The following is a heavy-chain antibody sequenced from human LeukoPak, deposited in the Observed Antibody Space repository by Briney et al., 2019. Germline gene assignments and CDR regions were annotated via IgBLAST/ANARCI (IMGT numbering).Heavy chain of an antibody. CDR3: AEVRGYYDSSGYYYGVFDY. V-gene: IGHV4-4*07. CDR2: IYTSGST. CDR1: GGSISSYY. D-gene: IGHD3-22*01. Sequence: PSETLSLTCTVSGGSISSYYWSWIRQPAGKGLEWIGRIYTSGSTNYNPSLKSRVTMSVDTSKNQFSLKPNSVTAADTAVYYCAEVRGYYDSSGYYYGVFDYWGQGTLVTVSS. J-gene: IGHJ4*02.